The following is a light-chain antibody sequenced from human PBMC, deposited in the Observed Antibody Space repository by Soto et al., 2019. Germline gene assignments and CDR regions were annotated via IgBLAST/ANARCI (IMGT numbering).Light chain of an antibody. CDR1: QSVRSY. CDR2: DAS. V-gene: IGKV3-11*01. Sequence: IVLTQAPATLSLSPGERPTLSCRASQSVRSYLAWYQQKPGQAPRLLIYDASNRATGIPARFSGSGSGTDFTLTISSLEPEDFAVYYCQQRSNWPLTFGGGTKVDI. J-gene: IGKJ4*01. CDR3: QQRSNWPLT.